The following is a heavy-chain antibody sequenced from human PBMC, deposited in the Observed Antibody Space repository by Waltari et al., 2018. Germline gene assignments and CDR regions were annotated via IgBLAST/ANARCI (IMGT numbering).Heavy chain of an antibody. V-gene: IGHV3-30*18. CDR3: AKDLESGRTYYYYGMDV. J-gene: IGHJ6*02. D-gene: IGHD1-26*01. CDR2: ISYDGSHK. CDR1: GFTFVAYG. Sequence: QVQLVESGGGVVQPGRSLRLSCNASGFTFVAYGTHWVRQAPGKGLEWVAIISYDGSHKYYADSVKGRFTISRDNSKNTLYLQMNSLRAEDTAVYYCAKDLESGRTYYYYGMDVWGQGTTVTVSS.